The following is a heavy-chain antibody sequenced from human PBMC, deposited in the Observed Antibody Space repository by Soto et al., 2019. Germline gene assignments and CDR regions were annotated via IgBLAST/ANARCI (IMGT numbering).Heavy chain of an antibody. D-gene: IGHD4-17*01. CDR3: AKDTNRHLPTTVTLFDY. J-gene: IGHJ4*02. CDR1: GFTFSSYG. CDR2: ISYDGSNK. V-gene: IGHV3-30*18. Sequence: QVQLVESGGGVVQPGRSLRLSCAASGFTFSSYGMHWVRQAPGKGLEWVAVISYDGSNKYYADSVKGRFTISRDNSKNTLYLQMNSLRAEDTAVYYCAKDTNRHLPTTVTLFDYWGQGTLVTVSS.